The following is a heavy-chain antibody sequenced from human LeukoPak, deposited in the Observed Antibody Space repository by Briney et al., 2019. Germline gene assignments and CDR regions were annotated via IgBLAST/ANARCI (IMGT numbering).Heavy chain of an antibody. V-gene: IGHV4-34*01. Sequence: SETLSLTCAVYGGSFSGYYWSWIRQPPGKGLEWIGEINHSGSTNYNPSLKSRVTISVDTSKDQFSLKLSSVTAADTAVYYCARQVNCSGGSCYYTYYFDYWGQGTLVTVSS. CDR1: GGSFSGYY. CDR3: ARQVNCSGGSCYYTYYFDY. D-gene: IGHD2-15*01. J-gene: IGHJ4*02. CDR2: INHSGST.